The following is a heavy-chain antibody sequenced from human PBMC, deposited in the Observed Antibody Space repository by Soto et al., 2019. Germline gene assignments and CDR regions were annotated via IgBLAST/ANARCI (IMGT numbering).Heavy chain of an antibody. V-gene: IGHV3-30-3*01. CDR1: GFTFSSYA. D-gene: IGHD4-17*01. CDR2: ISDDGSSK. Sequence: GGSLRLSCAASGFTFSSYAMSWVRQAPGKGLEWVALISDDGSSKYYADSVKGRFTISRDNSKNTLYLQMNSLSAEDTAVYYCTRADLTVTLSVFDPWGQGTLVTVSS. CDR3: TRADLTVTLSVFDP. J-gene: IGHJ5*02.